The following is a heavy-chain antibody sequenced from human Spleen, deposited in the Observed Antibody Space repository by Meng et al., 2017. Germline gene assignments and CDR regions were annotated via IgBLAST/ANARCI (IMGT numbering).Heavy chain of an antibody. Sequence: GGSLRLSCAASGFTLDDYTMHWVRQAPGKGLEWVSLISWDGGSTYYADSVEGRFTISRDNSKNTLYLQMNSLRAEDTAVYYCARDGPGSYYFDYWGQGTLVTVSS. CDR1: GFTLDDYT. CDR3: ARDGPGSYYFDY. V-gene: IGHV3-43*01. CDR2: ISWDGGST. J-gene: IGHJ4*02. D-gene: IGHD1-26*01.